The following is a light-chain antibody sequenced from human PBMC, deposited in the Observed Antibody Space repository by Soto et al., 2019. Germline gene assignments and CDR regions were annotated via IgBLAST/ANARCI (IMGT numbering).Light chain of an antibody. CDR3: QQSSSTPPT. V-gene: IGKV1-39*01. Sequence: DIQMTQSPSSLSASVGDRVTITCRASQSISSYLNWYQQKPGKAPKLLIYAASSLQSGVPSRFSGSGYGTDFTLTISSLQPEDFATYYCQQSSSTPPTFGPGTKLEIK. J-gene: IGKJ2*01. CDR2: AAS. CDR1: QSISSY.